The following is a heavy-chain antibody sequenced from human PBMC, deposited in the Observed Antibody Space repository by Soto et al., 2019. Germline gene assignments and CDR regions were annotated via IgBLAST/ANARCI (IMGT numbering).Heavy chain of an antibody. J-gene: IGHJ5*02. V-gene: IGHV4-59*08. CDR3: ARVSSSSDWFDP. D-gene: IGHD6-6*01. Sequence: PSETLSLTCTVSGGSINNHYWSWIRQPPGKGLEWLGYVYYSGITYYNPSLKSRVTISVDTSKNQLSLKLSSLTAGDTAVYYCARVSSSSDWFDPWGQGTLVTVSS. CDR1: GGSINNHY. CDR2: VYYSGIT.